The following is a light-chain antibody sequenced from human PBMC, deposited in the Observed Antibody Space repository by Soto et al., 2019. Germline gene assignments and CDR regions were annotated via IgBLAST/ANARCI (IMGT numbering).Light chain of an antibody. CDR2: GNS. CDR3: QSYDSSLSAVV. V-gene: IGLV1-40*01. J-gene: IGLJ2*01. CDR1: SSNIGAGYD. Sequence: QLVLTQPPSVSGAPGQRVTISCTGSSSNIGAGYDVHWYQQLPGTAPKLLIYGNSNRPSGVPDRFSGSKSGTSASLAITGLQAEDEADCYCQSYDSSLSAVVFGGGTKVTVL.